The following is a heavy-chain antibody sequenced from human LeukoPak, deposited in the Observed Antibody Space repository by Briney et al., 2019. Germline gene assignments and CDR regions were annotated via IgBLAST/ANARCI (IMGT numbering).Heavy chain of an antibody. D-gene: IGHD3-9*01. V-gene: IGHV3-23*01. J-gene: IGHJ5*02. CDR1: GFTFSSYA. Sequence: GGSLRLSCAASGFTFSSYAMSWVRQAPGKGLEWVSAISGSGGSTYYADSVKGRFIISRDNSKNTLYLQMNSLRAEDTAVYYCAKTYYDILTGYFSSGYNWIDPWGQGTLVTVSS. CDR3: AKTYYDILTGYFSSGYNWIDP. CDR2: ISGSGGST.